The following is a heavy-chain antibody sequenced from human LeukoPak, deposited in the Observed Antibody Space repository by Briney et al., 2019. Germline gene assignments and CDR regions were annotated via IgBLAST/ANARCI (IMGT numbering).Heavy chain of an antibody. CDR2: INHSGST. V-gene: IGHV4-34*01. CDR3: ARVAGSSSLDY. D-gene: IGHD6-6*01. CDR1: GGSFSSYY. Sequence: SETLSLTCAVYGGSFSSYYWSWIRQPPGKGLEWIGEINHSGSTNYNPSLKSRVTISVDTSKNQFSLKLSSVTAADTAVYYCARVAGSSSLDYWGQGTLVTVSS. J-gene: IGHJ4*02.